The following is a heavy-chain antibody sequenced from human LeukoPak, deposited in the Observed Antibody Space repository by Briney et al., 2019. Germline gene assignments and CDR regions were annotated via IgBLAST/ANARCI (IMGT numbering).Heavy chain of an antibody. CDR1: GFTFSNYG. CDR2: TWYDGSNE. CDR3: AANFDF. J-gene: IGHJ4*02. Sequence: GGSLRLSCAASGFTFSNYGMHWVRQAPGKGLEWVAVTWYDGSNEYYADSVKGRFIIFRDNSKNTLYLQMHSLRAEDTAIYYCAANFDFWGQGTLVTVSS. V-gene: IGHV3-33*01.